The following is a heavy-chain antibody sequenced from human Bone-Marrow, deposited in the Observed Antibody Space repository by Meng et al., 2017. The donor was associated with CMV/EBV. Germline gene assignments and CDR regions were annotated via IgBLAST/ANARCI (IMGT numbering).Heavy chain of an antibody. CDR1: GYTFTSYD. CDR2: MNPNSGNT. V-gene: IGHV1-8*01. J-gene: IGHJ4*02. D-gene: IGHD6-13*01. CDR3: ASLRTSTAALDY. Sequence: ASVKVSCKASGYTFTSYDINWVRQATGQGLEWMGWMNPNSGNTGYAQKFQGRVTMTRNTSISTAYMELSRLRSDDTAVYYCASLRTSTAALDYWGQGTLVTVPS.